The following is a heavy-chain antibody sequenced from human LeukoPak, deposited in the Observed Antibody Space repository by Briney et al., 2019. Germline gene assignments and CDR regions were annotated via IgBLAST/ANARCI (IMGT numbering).Heavy chain of an antibody. D-gene: IGHD2/OR15-2a*01. V-gene: IGHV4-4*07. CDR1: GGSITSFY. Sequence: SETLSLTCTVSGGSITSFYWSWIRQPAGKGLEWIGRIYARGNTNYNPSLKSRVTISVDTSKNQFSLKLSSVTAADTAVYFCARDSHAYFDAFDIWGQGTMVTVSS. CDR2: IYARGNT. J-gene: IGHJ3*02. CDR3: ARDSHAYFDAFDI.